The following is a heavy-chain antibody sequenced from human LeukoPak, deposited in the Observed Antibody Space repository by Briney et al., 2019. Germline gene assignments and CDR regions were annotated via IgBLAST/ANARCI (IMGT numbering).Heavy chain of an antibody. CDR2: ISSSGSTI. J-gene: IGHJ3*02. Sequence: PGGSLRLSCAASGFTFSDYYMSWIRQAPGKGLEWVSYISSSGSTIYYADSVKGRFTISRDNAKNSLYLQMNSLRAEDTAVYYCARDIRDGLTMVREEGAFDIWGQGTMVTVSS. V-gene: IGHV3-11*04. CDR1: GFTFSDYY. D-gene: IGHD3-10*01. CDR3: ARDIRDGLTMVREEGAFDI.